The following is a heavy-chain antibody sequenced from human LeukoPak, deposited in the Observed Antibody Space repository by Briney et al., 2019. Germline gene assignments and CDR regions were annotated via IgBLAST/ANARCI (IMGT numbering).Heavy chain of an antibody. CDR3: ARGLYGGNSGGTYMDV. Sequence: GGSLRLSCAASGFTFSSYAMSWVRQAPGKGLEWVSAISGSGGSTYYADSVKGRFTISRDNSKNTLYLQMNSLRAEDTAVYYCARGLYGGNSGGTYMDVWGKGTTVTVSS. CDR1: GFTFSSYA. CDR2: ISGSGGST. D-gene: IGHD4-23*01. J-gene: IGHJ6*03. V-gene: IGHV3-23*01.